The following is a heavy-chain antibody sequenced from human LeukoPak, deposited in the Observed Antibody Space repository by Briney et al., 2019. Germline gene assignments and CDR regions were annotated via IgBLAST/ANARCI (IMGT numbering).Heavy chain of an antibody. CDR3: AKVLYDSSGYDAFDI. J-gene: IGHJ3*02. CDR2: IYSDNT. Sequence: ETLSLTCTVSGGSISSSSYYWGWIRQPPGKGLEWVSFIYSDNTHYADSVKGRFTISRDNSKNTLYLQMNSLRAEDTAVYYCAKVLYDSSGYDAFDIWGQGTMVTVSS. CDR1: GGSISSSSYY. V-gene: IGHV3-53*01. D-gene: IGHD3-22*01.